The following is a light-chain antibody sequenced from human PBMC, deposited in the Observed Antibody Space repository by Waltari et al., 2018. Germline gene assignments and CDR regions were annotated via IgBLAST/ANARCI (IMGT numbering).Light chain of an antibody. CDR2: ENT. Sequence: QSVLTQPPSVSAAPGQRVTIPYSGGSPNIGTNYVSWYRQFPGTAPKLLIYENTERPSGIPGRFSGSKSGTSATLDITGLQAGDEADYYCGTWDSSLSGAVFGGGTHLTVL. CDR1: SPNIGTNY. J-gene: IGLJ7*01. CDR3: GTWDSSLSGAV. V-gene: IGLV1-51*02.